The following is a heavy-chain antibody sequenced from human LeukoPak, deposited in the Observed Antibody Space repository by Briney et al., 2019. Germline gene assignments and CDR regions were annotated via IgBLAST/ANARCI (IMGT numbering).Heavy chain of an antibody. CDR2: FDPEDGET. CDR3: ATSKYPGYYYYYMHV. J-gene: IGHJ6*03. D-gene: IGHD2-2*01. V-gene: IGHV1-24*01. CDR1: GYTLTELS. Sequence: ASVKVSCKVSGYTLTELSMHWGRQAPGKGLEWMGGFDPEDGETIYAQKFQGRVTVTEDTSTDTAYMELSSLSSEDTAVYYCATSKYPGYYYYYMHVWGKGTTVTISS.